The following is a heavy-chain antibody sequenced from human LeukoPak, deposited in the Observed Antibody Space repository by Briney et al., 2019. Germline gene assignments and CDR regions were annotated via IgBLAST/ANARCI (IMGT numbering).Heavy chain of an antibody. CDR2: INHSGST. Sequence: SETLSLTCAVCGGSFSGYYWSWLRQPPGKGLEGIGEINHSGSTNYNPSLKSRVTISIDTSKNQFSLKRRSVTAADTALYYCAFRIAVAGYAFDIWGQGTMVTVSS. J-gene: IGHJ3*02. CDR3: AFRIAVAGYAFDI. D-gene: IGHD6-19*01. CDR1: GGSFSGYY. V-gene: IGHV4-34*01.